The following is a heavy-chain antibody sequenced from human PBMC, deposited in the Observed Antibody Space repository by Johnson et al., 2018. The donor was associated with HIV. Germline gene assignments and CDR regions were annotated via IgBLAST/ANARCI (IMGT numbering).Heavy chain of an antibody. CDR2: INQDGSEK. CDR3: ARDPMVRGAGGFDI. CDR1: GFTFSSYA. D-gene: IGHD3-10*01. V-gene: IGHV3-7*01. J-gene: IGHJ3*02. Sequence: VQLVESGGGVVQPGRSLRLSCAASGFTFSSYAMHWVRQAPGKGLEWVANINQDGSEKYYVDSVKGRFTISRDNAKNSLYLQMSILRAEDTAVYYCARDPMVRGAGGFDIWGQGTMVTVSS.